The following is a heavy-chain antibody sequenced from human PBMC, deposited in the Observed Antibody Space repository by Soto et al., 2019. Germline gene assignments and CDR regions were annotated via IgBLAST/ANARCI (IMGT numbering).Heavy chain of an antibody. CDR2: IIPIFGTA. J-gene: IGHJ3*02. D-gene: IGHD3-10*01. CDR1: GGTFSSYA. CDR3: ASSYYGSGSYYNFAFDI. Sequence: QVQLVQSGAEVKKPGSSVKVSCKASGGTFSSYAISWVRQAPGQGLEWMGGIIPIFGTANYAQKFQGRVTITADESTSTAYMELSSLGSEDTAVYYCASSYYGSGSYYNFAFDIWGQGTMVTVSS. V-gene: IGHV1-69*01.